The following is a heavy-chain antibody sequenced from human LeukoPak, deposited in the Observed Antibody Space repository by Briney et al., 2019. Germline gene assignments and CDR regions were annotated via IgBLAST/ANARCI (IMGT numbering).Heavy chain of an antibody. D-gene: IGHD3-22*01. CDR1: GFTFSSYA. V-gene: IGHV3-64*01. CDR3: SRNDSSGLRAYYFEY. J-gene: IGHJ4*02. CDR2: ISSNGGST. Sequence: GGSLRLSCAASGFTFSSYAMHWVRQAPGKGLAYVSAISSNGGSTYYANSVKGRFTISRDNSKNTLYLQMGSLRAEDMAVYYCSRNDSSGLRAYYFEYWGQGTLVTVSS.